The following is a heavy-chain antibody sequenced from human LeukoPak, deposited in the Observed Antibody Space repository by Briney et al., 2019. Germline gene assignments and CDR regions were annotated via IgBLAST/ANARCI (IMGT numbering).Heavy chain of an antibody. J-gene: IGHJ4*02. Sequence: GGCLRLSCAVSEFTFSNYGMSWVRQAPGKGLEWVSSISGSGGSTQYADSVQGRFAISRDNSKNTLYLQMNSLRVDDTAVYFCARANSSSWYYLDYWGQGTLVTVSS. CDR3: ARANSSSWYYLDY. CDR2: ISGSGGST. V-gene: IGHV3-23*01. D-gene: IGHD6-13*01. CDR1: EFTFSNYG.